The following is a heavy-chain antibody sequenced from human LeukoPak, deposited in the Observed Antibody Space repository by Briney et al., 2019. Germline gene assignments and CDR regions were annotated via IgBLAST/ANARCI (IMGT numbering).Heavy chain of an antibody. CDR1: GYTFTSYY. J-gene: IGHJ4*02. CDR3: ARRGGTVTALDY. V-gene: IGHV1-46*03. CDR2: INPSGGST. Sequence: ASVKVSCKASGYTFTSYYMHWVQQAPGQGLEWMGIINPSGGSTSYAQKFQGRVTMTRDTSTSTVYMELSSLRSEDTAVYYCARRGGTVTALDYWGRGTLVTVSS. D-gene: IGHD2-21*02.